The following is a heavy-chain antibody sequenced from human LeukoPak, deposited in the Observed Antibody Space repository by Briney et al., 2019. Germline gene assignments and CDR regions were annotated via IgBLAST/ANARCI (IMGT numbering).Heavy chain of an antibody. V-gene: IGHV3-21*01. CDR3: ARDSCGGDCYTFDY. Sequence: GGSLRLSCAASGFTFRSYSMNWVRQALGKGLEWVSAIDPSSTYIYYADSVKGRFTISRDNAENSLYLQMNSLRAEDTAVYYCARDSCGGDCYTFDYWGQGTLVTVSS. CDR1: GFTFRSYS. D-gene: IGHD2-21*02. J-gene: IGHJ4*02. CDR2: IDPSSTYI.